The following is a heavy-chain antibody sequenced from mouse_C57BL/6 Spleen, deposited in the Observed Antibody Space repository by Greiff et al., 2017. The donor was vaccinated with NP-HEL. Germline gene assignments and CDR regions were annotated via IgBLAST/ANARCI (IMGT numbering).Heavy chain of an antibody. J-gene: IGHJ4*01. Sequence: QVHVKQPGAELVKPGASVKLSCKASGYTFTSYWMHWVKQRPGQGLEWIGMIHPNSGSTNYNEKFKSKATLTVDKSSSTAYMQLSSLTSEDSAVYYCARSTTVVVPYAMDYWGQGTSVTVSS. CDR1: GYTFTSYW. CDR3: ARSTTVVVPYAMDY. V-gene: IGHV1-64*01. CDR2: IHPNSGST. D-gene: IGHD1-1*01.